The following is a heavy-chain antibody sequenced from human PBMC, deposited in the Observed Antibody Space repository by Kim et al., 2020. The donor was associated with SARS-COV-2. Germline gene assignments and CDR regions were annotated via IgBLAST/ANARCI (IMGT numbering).Heavy chain of an antibody. D-gene: IGHD2-15*01. J-gene: IGHJ4*02. Sequence: GGSLRLSCAVSGFTFNNYWMNWVRQAPGRGLEWVANIKEDGSAKDYVDSVKGRFTISRDNAKNSVYLQMNSLRAEDTALYYCARGTPTPGVDYWGQGT. V-gene: IGHV3-7*01. CDR2: IKEDGSAK. CDR3: ARGTPTPGVDY. CDR1: GFTFNNYW.